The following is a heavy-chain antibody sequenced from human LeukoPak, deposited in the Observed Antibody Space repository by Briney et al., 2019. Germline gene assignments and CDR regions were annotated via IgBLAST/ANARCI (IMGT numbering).Heavy chain of an antibody. Sequence: PSETLSLTCTVSGGSISSYYWSWIRQPPGKGLEWIGYIYYSGSTNYNPSLKSRVTISVDTSKNQFSLKLSSVTAADTAVYYCARCLGWEDTGGYYMDVWGKGTTVTVSS. D-gene: IGHD5-18*01. J-gene: IGHJ6*03. CDR3: ARCLGWEDTGGYYMDV. V-gene: IGHV4-59*01. CDR2: IYYSGST. CDR1: GGSISSYY.